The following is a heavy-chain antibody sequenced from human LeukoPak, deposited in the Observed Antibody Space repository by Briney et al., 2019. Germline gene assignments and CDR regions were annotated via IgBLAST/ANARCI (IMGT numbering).Heavy chain of an antibody. D-gene: IGHD2-2*01. J-gene: IGHJ3*02. CDR1: GYSFTSYW. Sequence: GESLKISCKGSGYSFTSYWIGWVRQMPGKGLEWMGIIYPGDSDTRYSPSFQGQVTISADKSISTAYLQWSSLKASDTAMYYCATGGRVVPAAPWNHDAFDIWGQGTMVTVSS. V-gene: IGHV5-51*01. CDR2: IYPGDSDT. CDR3: ATGGRVVPAAPWNHDAFDI.